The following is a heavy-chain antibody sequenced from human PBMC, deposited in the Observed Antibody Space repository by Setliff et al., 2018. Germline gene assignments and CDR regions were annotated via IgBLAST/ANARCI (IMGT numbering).Heavy chain of an antibody. CDR1: VTRGSFSGYY. CDR3: ATSGFCSAGSCYSFDD. D-gene: IGHD2-15*01. Sequence: SQTLSLTCGVFVTRGSFSGYYWSWIRQPPGKGLEWIGEISPGGSTIYNPSLRSRVTMSVDTSKNRFSLNLTSVTAADTAVYYCATSGFCSAGSCYSFDDWGQGALVTVSS. CDR2: ISPGGST. V-gene: IGHV4-34*01. J-gene: IGHJ4*02.